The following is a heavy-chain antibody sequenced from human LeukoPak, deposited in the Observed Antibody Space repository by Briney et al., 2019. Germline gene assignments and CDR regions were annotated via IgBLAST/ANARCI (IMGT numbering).Heavy chain of an antibody. V-gene: IGHV4-34*01. J-gene: IGHJ5*02. D-gene: IGHD2-15*01. Sequence: SETLSLTCAVYGGSFSGYYWSWIRQPPGKGLEWIGEINHSGSTNYNPSLKSRVTISVDTSKNQFSLKLNSVTAADTAVYYCARGVVVAATKALTAWFDPWGQGTLVTVSS. CDR1: GGSFSGYY. CDR3: ARGVVVAATKALTAWFDP. CDR2: INHSGST.